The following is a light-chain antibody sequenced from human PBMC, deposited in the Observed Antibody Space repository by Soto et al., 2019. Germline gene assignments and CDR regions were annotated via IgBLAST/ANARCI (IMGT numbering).Light chain of an antibody. CDR3: QQYDAFSRT. CDR1: QSVSVW. J-gene: IGKJ1*01. CDR2: DAF. V-gene: IGKV1-5*01. Sequence: DIQMTQSPSTLSASVGDRVSISCRASQSVSVWVAWYQQKPGTAPKLLIYDAFTADTGVPSRFSGSGSGTELTLTISSLQPEDFATYYCQQYDAFSRTFGQGTKVDIK.